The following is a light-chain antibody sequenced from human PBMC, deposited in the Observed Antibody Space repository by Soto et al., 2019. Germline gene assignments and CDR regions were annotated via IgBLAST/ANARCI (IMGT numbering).Light chain of an antibody. Sequence: EIVLAQSPGTLSLSPGERATLSSRASQSVTSNYLAWYQQKPGQAPRLLIFGASIRDTGIPDSFSGSGSGTDFTLTISRLEPEDFAAYYCHQYGNLPLTFGGGTKVDIK. J-gene: IGKJ4*01. CDR3: HQYGNLPLT. CDR2: GAS. CDR1: QSVTSNY. V-gene: IGKV3-20*01.